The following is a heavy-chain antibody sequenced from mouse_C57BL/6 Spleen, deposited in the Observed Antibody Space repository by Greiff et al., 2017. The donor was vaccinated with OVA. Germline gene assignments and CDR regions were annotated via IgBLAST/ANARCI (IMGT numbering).Heavy chain of an antibody. Sequence: QVQLQQSGAELVRPGTSVKVSCKASGYAFTNYLIEWVKQRPGQGLEWIGVINPGSGGTNYNEKFKGKATLTADKSSSTAYMQLSSLTSEDSAVYFCASGGVTFYAMDYWGQGTSVTVSS. J-gene: IGHJ4*01. CDR1: GYAFTNYL. D-gene: IGHD2-1*01. V-gene: IGHV1-54*01. CDR2: INPGSGGT. CDR3: ASGGVTFYAMDY.